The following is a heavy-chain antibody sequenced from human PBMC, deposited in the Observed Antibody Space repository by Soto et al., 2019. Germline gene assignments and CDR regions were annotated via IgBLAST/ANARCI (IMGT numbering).Heavy chain of an antibody. CDR1: GGSISSGGYS. Sequence: QLQLQESGSGLVKPSQTLSLTCAVSGGSISSGGYSWSWIRQPPGKGLEGLGYIYHSGSIYYNPALKRRATTSEHRYKIHFSLKLSTVTAADTAAYYCARVPDYWGEGTLVTVSS. CDR3: ARVPDY. V-gene: IGHV4-30-2*01. J-gene: IGHJ4*02. CDR2: IYHSGSI.